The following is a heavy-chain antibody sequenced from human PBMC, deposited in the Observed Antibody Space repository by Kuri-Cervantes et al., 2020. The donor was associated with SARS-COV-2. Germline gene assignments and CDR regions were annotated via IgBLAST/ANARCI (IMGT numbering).Heavy chain of an antibody. D-gene: IGHD3-22*01. J-gene: IGHJ4*02. V-gene: IGHV1-46*01. CDR1: GYTFTSYY. CDR2: INPSGGST. Sequence: ASVKVSRKASGYTFTSYYMHWVRQAPGQGLEWMGIINPSGGSTSYAQKFQGRVTMTRDTSTSTVYMELSSLGSEDTAVYYCARDTYYYDSSGYYPTTTRFDYWGQGTLVTVSS. CDR3: ARDTYYYDSSGYYPTTTRFDY.